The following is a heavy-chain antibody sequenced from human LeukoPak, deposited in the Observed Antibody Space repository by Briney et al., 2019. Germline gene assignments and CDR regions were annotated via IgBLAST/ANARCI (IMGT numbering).Heavy chain of an antibody. CDR3: ARSGGRDGYNFDY. D-gene: IGHD5-24*01. CDR1: GASISSYY. V-gene: IGHV4-59*01. CDR2: ISYSGST. Sequence: SXXLSLTCTVSGASISSYYWSWIRQPPGKGLEWIGYISYSGSTNYNPSLKSRVTISVDTSKNQFSLKLSSVTAADTAVYYCARSGGRDGYNFDYWGQGTLVTVSS. J-gene: IGHJ4*02.